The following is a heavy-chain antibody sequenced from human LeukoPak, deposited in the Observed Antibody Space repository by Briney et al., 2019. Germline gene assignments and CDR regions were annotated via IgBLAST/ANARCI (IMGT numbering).Heavy chain of an antibody. CDR3: AKGRGSYDYVWGIDNWFDP. V-gene: IGHV3-30*18. D-gene: IGHD3-16*01. CDR2: ISYDGSNK. Sequence: GRSLRLSCAASGFTFSSYGMHWVRQAPGKGLEWVAVISYDGSNKYYADSVKGRFTISRDNSKNTLYLQMNSLRAEDTAVYYCAKGRGSYDYVWGIDNWFDPWGQGTLVTVSS. J-gene: IGHJ5*02. CDR1: GFTFSSYG.